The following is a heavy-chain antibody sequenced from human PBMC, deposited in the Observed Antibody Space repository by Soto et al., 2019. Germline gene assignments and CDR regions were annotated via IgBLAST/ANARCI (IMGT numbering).Heavy chain of an antibody. Sequence: WVSLRLSCAASGCTFISYAMSWVRQAPGKGLEWVSAISGSGGSTYYADSVKGRFTISRDNSKNTLYLQMNSLRAEDTAVYYCATTSNSGSYSGDYWGQGTLVTVSS. D-gene: IGHD1-26*01. CDR3: ATTSNSGSYSGDY. CDR1: GCTFISYA. J-gene: IGHJ4*02. CDR2: ISGSGGST. V-gene: IGHV3-23*01.